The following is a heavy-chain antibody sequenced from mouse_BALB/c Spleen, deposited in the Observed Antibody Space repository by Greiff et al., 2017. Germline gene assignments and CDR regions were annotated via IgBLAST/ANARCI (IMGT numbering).Heavy chain of an antibody. D-gene: IGHD2-1*01. CDR2: IWAGGST. Sequence: VQVVESGPGLVAPSQSLSITCTVSGFSLTSYGVHWVRQPPGKGLEWLGVIWAGGSTNYNSALMSRLSISKDNSKSQVFLKMNSLQTDDTAMYYCASPYGNYGGWFAYWGQGTLVTVSA. CDR1: GFSLTSYG. J-gene: IGHJ3*01. CDR3: ASPYGNYGGWFAY. V-gene: IGHV2-9*02.